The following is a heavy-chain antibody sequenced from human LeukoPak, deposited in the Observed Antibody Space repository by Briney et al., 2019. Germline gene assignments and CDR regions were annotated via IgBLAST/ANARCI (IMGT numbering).Heavy chain of an antibody. CDR2: ISSSSSYI. V-gene: IGHV3-21*01. J-gene: IGHJ4*02. CDR1: GFTFSSYS. D-gene: IGHD2-2*01. CDR3: ARDLYIVVVPAAEAPPGY. Sequence: PGGSLRLSCAASGFTFSSYSMNWVRQAPGKGLEWVSSISSSSSYIYYADSVKGRFTISRDNAKNSLYLQMNSLRAEDTAVYYCARDLYIVVVPAAEAPPGYWGQGTLVTVSS.